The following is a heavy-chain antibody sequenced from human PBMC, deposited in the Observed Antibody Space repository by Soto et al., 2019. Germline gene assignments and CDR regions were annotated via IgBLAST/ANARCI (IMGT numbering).Heavy chain of an antibody. V-gene: IGHV3-21*01. J-gene: IGHJ4*02. CDR3: AKDLTTVVILDY. Sequence: GSLRLSCAASGFTFSSYTMNWVRQAPGKGLEWVSSISSGSSYIYYADSVKGRFTISRDNAKNSLYLQMNSLRAEDTAVYYCAKDLTTVVILDYWGQGTLATVSS. CDR2: ISSGSSYI. CDR1: GFTFSSYT. D-gene: IGHD4-17*01.